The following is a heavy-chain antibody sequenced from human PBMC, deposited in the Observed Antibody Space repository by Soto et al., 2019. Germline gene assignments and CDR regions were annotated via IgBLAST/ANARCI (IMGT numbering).Heavy chain of an antibody. J-gene: IGHJ6*02. CDR1: GGSFSGYY. D-gene: IGHD3-9*01. CDR3: ARGGKRWLQYLFVDQPTSSGIYGMDV. Sequence: SETLSLTCAVYGGSFSGYYWSWIRQPPGKGLEWIGEINHSGSTNYNPSLKSRVTISVDTSKNQFSLKLSSVTAADTAVYYCARGGKRWLQYLFVDQPTSSGIYGMDVWGQGTTVTVSS. CDR2: INHSGST. V-gene: IGHV4-34*01.